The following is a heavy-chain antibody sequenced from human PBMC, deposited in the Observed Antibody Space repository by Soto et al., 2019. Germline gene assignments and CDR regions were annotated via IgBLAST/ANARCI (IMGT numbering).Heavy chain of an antibody. D-gene: IGHD6-6*01. CDR2: IAYYGSNK. CDR1: GFTFSSYA. V-gene: IGHV3-30-3*02. J-gene: IGHJ6*02. Sequence: SGFTFSSYAMHWVRQAPVKRLELVGVIAYYGSNKDCADSVKCRFTISRDNSRNTLYLQMNSLRAEDTAIFYCARDLYSISSRGTDFYYYYGLDVWGQGTTVTVS. CDR3: ARDLYSISSRGTDFYYYYGLDV.